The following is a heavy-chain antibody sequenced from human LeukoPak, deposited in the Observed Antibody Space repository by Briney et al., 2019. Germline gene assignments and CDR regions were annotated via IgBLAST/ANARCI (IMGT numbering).Heavy chain of an antibody. Sequence: SETLSLTCIVSGASISNYYWSWIRQTPEKGLEWIGESTHSESTNYNPSLKSRVTISVDTSKNQFSLKLTSVTAADTAVYHCARGRRGAAALDFWGPGTLVTISS. CDR1: GASISNYY. CDR3: ARGRRGAAALDF. D-gene: IGHD2-2*01. CDR2: STHSEST. V-gene: IGHV4-34*01. J-gene: IGHJ4*02.